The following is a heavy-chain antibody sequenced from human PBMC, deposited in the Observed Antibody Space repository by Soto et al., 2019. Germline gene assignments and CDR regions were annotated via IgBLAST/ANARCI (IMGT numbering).Heavy chain of an antibody. Sequence: QITLKESGPTLVKPTQTLTLTCTFSGFSLSTSGVGVGWIRQPPGKALEWLAIIYWDDEKRYSPSLKTRLTXXXDTSKNQVVLTMTNVDPVDTATYYCAHRAYFDSGKQFDYWGQGTXVSVSS. CDR1: GFSLSTSGVG. V-gene: IGHV2-5*02. CDR3: AHRAYFDSGKQFDY. J-gene: IGHJ4*02. D-gene: IGHD3-10*01. CDR2: IYWDDEK.